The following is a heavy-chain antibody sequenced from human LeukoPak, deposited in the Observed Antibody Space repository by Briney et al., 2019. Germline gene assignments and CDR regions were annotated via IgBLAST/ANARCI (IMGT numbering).Heavy chain of an antibody. CDR3: AREVYYYDSSGYYERPDY. CDR1: GYTFTSYG. CDR2: ISAYNGNT. J-gene: IGHJ4*02. Sequence: ASVKVSCKACGYTFTSYGISWVRQAPGQGLEWMGWISAYNGNTNYAQKLQGRVTMTTDTSTSTAYMELRSLRSDDTAVYYCAREVYYYDSSGYYERPDYWGQGTLVTVSS. V-gene: IGHV1-18*01. D-gene: IGHD3-22*01.